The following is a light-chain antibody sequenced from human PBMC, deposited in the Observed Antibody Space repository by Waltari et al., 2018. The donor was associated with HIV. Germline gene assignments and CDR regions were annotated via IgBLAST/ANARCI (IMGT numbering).Light chain of an antibody. V-gene: IGLV1-36*01. CDR2: YDD. CDR1: SSNIGKHA. Sequence: QSVLTQPPSVSEAPRKSVTISCSGSSSNIGKHAVNCFPPLPGKAPKHLSCYDDQLPSVFSSRFSGSKSGTSASLAISGLQAEDEADYYCATWDDSLKGYVFGAGTKVTVL. CDR3: ATWDDSLKGYV. J-gene: IGLJ1*01.